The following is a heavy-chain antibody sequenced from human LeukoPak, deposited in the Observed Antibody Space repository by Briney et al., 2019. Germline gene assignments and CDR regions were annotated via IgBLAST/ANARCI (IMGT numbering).Heavy chain of an antibody. CDR1: GFTFSSYS. J-gene: IGHJ3*02. CDR3: ARAPSKDDAFDI. CDR2: ISSSSSYI. Sequence: GGSLRLSCAASGFTFSSYSMNWVHQAPGKGLEWVSSISSSSSYIYYADSVKGRFTISRDNAKNSLYLQMNSLRAEDTAVYYCARAPSKDDAFDIWGQGTMVTVSS. V-gene: IGHV3-21*01.